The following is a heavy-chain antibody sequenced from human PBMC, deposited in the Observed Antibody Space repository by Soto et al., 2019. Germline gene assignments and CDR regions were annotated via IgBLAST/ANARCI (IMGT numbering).Heavy chain of an antibody. D-gene: IGHD2-21*01. V-gene: IGHV3-11*01. CDR2: ISSSGSTI. J-gene: IGHJ5*02. CDR1: GFTFSGYY. Sequence: PGGSLRLSCAGSGFTFSGYYMRWIRQAPGKGLEWVSYISSSGSTIYYADSVKGRFTISRDNAKNSLYLQMNSLRAEDTAVYYCARQMTSFHNWFDPWGQGTLVTVSS. CDR3: ARQMTSFHNWFDP.